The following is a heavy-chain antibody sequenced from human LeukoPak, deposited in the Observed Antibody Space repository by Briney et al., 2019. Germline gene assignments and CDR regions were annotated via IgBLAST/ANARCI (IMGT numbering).Heavy chain of an antibody. CDR2: IYPGDSDT. V-gene: IGHV5-51*01. J-gene: IGHJ4*02. CDR1: GYSFTNYW. Sequence: GESLKISCKGSGYSFTNYWIGWVRQMPGKGLEWMGIIYPGDSDTRYSPSFQGQVTISADKSISTAYLQWSSLKASDTAMYYCARTNTYYYDSSKAPFDYWGQGTLVTVSS. CDR3: ARTNTYYYDSSKAPFDY. D-gene: IGHD3-22*01.